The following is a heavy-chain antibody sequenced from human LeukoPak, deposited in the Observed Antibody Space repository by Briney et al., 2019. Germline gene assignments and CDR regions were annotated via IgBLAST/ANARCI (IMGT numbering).Heavy chain of an antibody. CDR3: ARAGTALVGIYYFDY. D-gene: IGHD5-18*01. CDR2: VSYAVYKK. CDR1: GFSFSSYA. J-gene: IGHJ4*02. V-gene: IGHV3-30*04. Sequence: GRSLRLSCAASGFSFSSYAMHWVRQAPGKGLEWVAVVSYAVYKKDYADSVKGRFTISRDNTKNTLSLQMNSLRPEDTAVYYCARAGTALVGIYYFDYWGQGTLVTVSS.